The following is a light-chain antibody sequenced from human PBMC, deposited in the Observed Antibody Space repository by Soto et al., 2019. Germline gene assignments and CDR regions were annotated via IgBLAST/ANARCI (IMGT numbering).Light chain of an antibody. J-gene: IGKJ5*01. Sequence: IQLTQSPSSLSASVGDRVTITCQASQDISTYLNWYQQKPGKAPKLLIYDVSNLKTGVPSRFSGGGSGTDFTLTIRSLQPEDIATYYCQQYDDFPITFGQGTRLEIK. V-gene: IGKV1-33*01. CDR2: DVS. CDR3: QQYDDFPIT. CDR1: QDISTY.